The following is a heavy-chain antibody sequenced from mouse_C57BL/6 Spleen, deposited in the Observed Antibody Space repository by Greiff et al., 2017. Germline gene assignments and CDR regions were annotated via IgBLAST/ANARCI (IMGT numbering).Heavy chain of an antibody. CDR3: ARLLRVYYFDY. Sequence: EVQGVESGGGLVKPGGSLKLSCAASGFTFSSYTMSWVRQTPEKRLEWVATISGGGGNTYYPDSVKGRFTISRDNAKNTLYLQMSSLRSEDTALYYCARLLRVYYFDYWGQGTTLTVSS. CDR1: GFTFSSYT. D-gene: IGHD1-1*01. CDR2: ISGGGGNT. V-gene: IGHV5-9*01. J-gene: IGHJ2*01.